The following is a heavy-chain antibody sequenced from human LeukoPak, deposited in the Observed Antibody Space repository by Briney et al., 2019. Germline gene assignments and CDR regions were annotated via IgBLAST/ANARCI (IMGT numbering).Heavy chain of an antibody. CDR1: GFTFSSYE. V-gene: IGHV3-48*03. Sequence: SGGSLRLSCAASGFTFSSYEMNWVRQAPGKGLEWVSYISSSGSTIYYADSVKGRFAISRDNAKNSLYLQMNSLRAEDTAVYYCARAILYYDSSGARVGAFDIWGQGTMVTVSS. CDR3: ARAILYYDSSGARVGAFDI. CDR2: ISSSGSTI. D-gene: IGHD3-22*01. J-gene: IGHJ3*02.